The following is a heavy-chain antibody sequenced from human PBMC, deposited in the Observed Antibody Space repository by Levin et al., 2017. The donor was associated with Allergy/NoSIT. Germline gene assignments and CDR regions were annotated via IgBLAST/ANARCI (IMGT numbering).Heavy chain of an antibody. CDR2: IKQDGSEK. Sequence: GESLKISCAASGFTFSSYWMSWVRQAPGKGLEWVANIKQDGSEKYYVDSVKGRFTISRDNAKNSLYLQMNSLRAEDTAVYYCAREPYSSGWYSYYDSSGYYYDAFDIWGQGTMVTVSS. J-gene: IGHJ3*02. D-gene: IGHD3-22*01. CDR1: GFTFSSYW. V-gene: IGHV3-7*01. CDR3: AREPYSSGWYSYYDSSGYYYDAFDI.